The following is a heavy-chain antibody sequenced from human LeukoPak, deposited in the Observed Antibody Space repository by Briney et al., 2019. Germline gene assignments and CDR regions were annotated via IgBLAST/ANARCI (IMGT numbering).Heavy chain of an antibody. D-gene: IGHD1-1*01. CDR3: ARDSNEGLPSFDY. CDR2: ISSSSSYI. Sequence: GGSLRLSCAASGFTFSSYSMNWVRQAPGKGLEWVSSISSSSSYIYYADSVKGRFTISRDNAKNSLYLQMNSLRAEDTAVYYCARDSNEGLPSFDYWGQGTLVTVSS. CDR1: GFTFSSYS. V-gene: IGHV3-21*01. J-gene: IGHJ4*02.